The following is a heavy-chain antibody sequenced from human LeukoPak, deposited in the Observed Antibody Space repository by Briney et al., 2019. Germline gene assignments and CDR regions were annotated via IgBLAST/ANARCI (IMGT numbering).Heavy chain of an antibody. J-gene: IGHJ4*02. V-gene: IGHV3-11*01. D-gene: IGHD3-3*01. Sequence: GGSLRLSCAASGLTFSDYHMSWIRQAPGKGLEWVSHISDNGRTKYYANSVQGRFTVSRDNAKNSLYLQMNSLRADDTAVYYCATVHFGYFTFWGQGTLVTVSS. CDR2: ISDNGRTK. CDR3: ATVHFGYFTF. CDR1: GLTFSDYH.